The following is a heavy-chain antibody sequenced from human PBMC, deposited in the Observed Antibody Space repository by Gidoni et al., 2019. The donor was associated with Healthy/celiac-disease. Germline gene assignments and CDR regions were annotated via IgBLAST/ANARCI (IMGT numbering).Heavy chain of an antibody. CDR2: IIPILGIA. Sequence: QVQLVQSGAEVKKPGSSVKVSCKASGGTFSSYAISWVRQAPGQGLEWVGRIIPILGIANYAQKFQGRVTITADKSTSTAYMELSSLRSEDTAVYYCARGPVAGTDAFDIWGQGTMVTVSS. V-gene: IGHV1-69*09. D-gene: IGHD6-19*01. CDR1: GGTFSSYA. J-gene: IGHJ3*02. CDR3: ARGPVAGTDAFDI.